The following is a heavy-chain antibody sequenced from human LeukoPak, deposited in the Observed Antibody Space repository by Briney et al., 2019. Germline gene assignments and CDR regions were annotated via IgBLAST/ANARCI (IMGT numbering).Heavy chain of an antibody. CDR3: ARDFFSPHTVRGVIMESD. J-gene: IGHJ4*02. V-gene: IGHV3-21*01. D-gene: IGHD3-10*01. CDR2: ISSSSSYI. Sequence: GGSLRLSCAASGFTFSSYSMNWVRQAPGKGLEWVSSISSSSSYIYYADSVKGRFTISRDNAKNSLYLQMNSLRAEDTAVYYCARDFFSPHTVRGVIMESDWGQGTLVAVSS. CDR1: GFTFSSYS.